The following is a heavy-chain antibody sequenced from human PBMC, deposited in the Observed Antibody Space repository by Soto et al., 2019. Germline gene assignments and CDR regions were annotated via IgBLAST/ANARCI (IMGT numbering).Heavy chain of an antibody. CDR1: GGSIRDYF. CDR3: ARVGGDDFGDSGGFDY. CDR2: IYYSGRI. D-gene: IGHD4-17*01. V-gene: IGHV4-59*01. J-gene: IGHJ4*02. Sequence: SSETLSLTCTVSGGSIRDYFWTWIRQPPGKGLEWIGYIYYSGRINYNPSLKSRVSISVDTSKNHFSLQLRSVTAADTAVYYCARVGGDDFGDSGGFDYWGQGTLVTVSS.